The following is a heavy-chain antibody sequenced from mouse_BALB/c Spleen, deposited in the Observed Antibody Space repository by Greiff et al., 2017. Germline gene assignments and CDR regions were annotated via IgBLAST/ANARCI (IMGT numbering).Heavy chain of an antibody. D-gene: IGHD2-13*01. V-gene: IGHV1-7*01. CDR3: ARKDCDGWYFDV. CDR1: GYTFTSYW. Sequence: VQLQESGAELAKPGASVKMSCKASGYTFTSYWMPWVQQRPGQGLEWMGYINPSTGYTEYNQNFKDQATLTADKSSSTAYMQLSSLTSEDSAVYYCARKDCDGWYFDVWGAGTTVTVSS. CDR2: INPSTGYT. J-gene: IGHJ1*01.